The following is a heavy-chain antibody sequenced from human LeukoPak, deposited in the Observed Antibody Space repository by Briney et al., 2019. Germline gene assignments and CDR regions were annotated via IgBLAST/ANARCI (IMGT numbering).Heavy chain of an antibody. CDR1: GFTVSSNY. CDR2: IYSGGST. D-gene: IGHD2-15*01. V-gene: IGHV3-53*01. CDR3: ARTEGYCSGGSCYARYFDY. J-gene: IGHJ4*02. Sequence: GGSLRLSCAASGFTVSSNYMSWVRQAPGKGLEWVSAIYSGGSTYYADSVKGRFTISRDNSKNTLYLQMNSLRAEDTAVYYCARTEGYCSGGSCYARYFDYWGQGTLVTVSS.